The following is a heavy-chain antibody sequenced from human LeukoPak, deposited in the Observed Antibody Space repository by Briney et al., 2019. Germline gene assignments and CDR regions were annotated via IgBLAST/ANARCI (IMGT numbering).Heavy chain of an antibody. CDR3: ARTNGDYNPPFDY. D-gene: IGHD4-17*01. J-gene: IGHJ4*02. CDR1: GFTFSSYG. CDR2: ISNSGSST. V-gene: IGHV3-21*01. Sequence: PGGSLRLSYAASGFTFSSYGMSWVRQAPGKGLEWVSTISNSGSSTYYADSVKGRFTISRDNAKNSLYLQMNSLRAEDTAVYYCARTNGDYNPPFDYWGQGTLVTVSS.